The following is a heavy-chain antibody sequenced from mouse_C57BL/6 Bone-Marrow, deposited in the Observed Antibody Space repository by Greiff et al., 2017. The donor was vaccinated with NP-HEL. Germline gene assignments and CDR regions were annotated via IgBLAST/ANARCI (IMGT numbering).Heavy chain of an antibody. CDR2: IYPRDGST. Sequence: QVQLQQSDAELVKPGASVKISCKASGYTFTDHTIHWMKQRPEQGLEWIGYIYPRDGSTKYNEKFKGKATLTADKSSSTAYMQLNSLTSEDSAVXFCERRAADCGYGGSHWYFDDWGTGTTVTVSS. CDR3: ERRAADCGYGGSHWYFDD. J-gene: IGHJ1*03. CDR1: GYTFTDHT. D-gene: IGHD1-1*01. V-gene: IGHV1-78*01.